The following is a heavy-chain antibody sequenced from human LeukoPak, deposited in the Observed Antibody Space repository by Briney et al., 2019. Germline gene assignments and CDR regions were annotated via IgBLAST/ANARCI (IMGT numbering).Heavy chain of an antibody. V-gene: IGHV3-30*18. J-gene: IGHJ4*02. Sequence: GRSLRLSCATSGFTFSNYGMHWVPQAPGKGLEWVAVISYDGSNKYYADSVKGRFTISRDNSKNTLYLQMNSLRPEDAAVYYCANLPLWGQGTLVTVSS. CDR3: ANLPL. CDR2: ISYDGSNK. CDR1: GFTFSNYG.